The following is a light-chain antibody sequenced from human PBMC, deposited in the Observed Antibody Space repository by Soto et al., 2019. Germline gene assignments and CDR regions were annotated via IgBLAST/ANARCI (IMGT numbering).Light chain of an antibody. J-gene: IGKJ2*01. V-gene: IGKV1D-8*01. CDR3: QQYYSFPPSTYT. CDR1: QSISSY. Sequence: VIWMTQSPSLLSASTGDRVTISCRMSQSISSYLAWYQQKTGKAPELLIYAASTLQSGVPSRFSGSGSGTDFTLTISCLQSEDFATYYCQQYYSFPPSTYTFGQGTKLEIK. CDR2: AAS.